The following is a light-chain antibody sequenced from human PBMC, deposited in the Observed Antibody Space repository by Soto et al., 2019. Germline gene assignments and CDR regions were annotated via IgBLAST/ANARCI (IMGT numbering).Light chain of an antibody. CDR1: QSVSSN. CDR2: GAS. CDR3: QQYNNWMYT. V-gene: IGKV3-15*01. Sequence: EIVMTQSPATLSVSPGERATLSCRASQSVSSNLAWYQQKRGQAPRLLIHGASTRATGIPARFSGSGSGTEFTLTISSLQSEDFAVYYCQQYNNWMYTFGQGTKLEIK. J-gene: IGKJ2*01.